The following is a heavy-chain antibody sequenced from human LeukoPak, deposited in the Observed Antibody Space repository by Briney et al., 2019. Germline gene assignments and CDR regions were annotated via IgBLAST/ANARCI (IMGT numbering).Heavy chain of an antibody. Sequence: SETLSLTCTVSGGSISSSSYYWGWIRQPPGKGLEWIGSIYYSGSTYYNPSLKSRVTISVDTSKNQFSLKLSSVTAADTAVYYCARRPRYDQPLSTTWAFDIWDQGTMVTVSS. CDR2: IYYSGST. D-gene: IGHD2-2*01. CDR1: GGSISSSSYY. J-gene: IGHJ3*02. CDR3: ARRPRYDQPLSTTWAFDI. V-gene: IGHV4-39*01.